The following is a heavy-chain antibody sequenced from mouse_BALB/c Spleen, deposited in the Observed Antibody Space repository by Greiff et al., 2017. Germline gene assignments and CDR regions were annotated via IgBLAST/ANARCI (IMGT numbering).Heavy chain of an antibody. CDR1: GFNIKDTY. V-gene: IGHV14-3*02. Sequence: EVQRVESGAELVKPGASVKLSCTASGFNIKDTYMHWVKQRPEQGLEWIGRIDPANGNTKYDPKFQGKATITADTSSNTAYLQLSSLTSEDTAVYYCARAGSYVSYWGQGTLVTVSA. CDR3: ARAGSYVSY. D-gene: IGHD1-1*02. CDR2: IDPANGNT. J-gene: IGHJ3*01.